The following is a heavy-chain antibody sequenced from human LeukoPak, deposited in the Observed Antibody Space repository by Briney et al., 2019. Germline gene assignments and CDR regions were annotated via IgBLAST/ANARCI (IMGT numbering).Heavy chain of an antibody. Sequence: GGSLRFSCAASGFTVSSNEMSWVRQAPGKGLEWVSSISGGSTYYADSRKGRFTISRDNSKNTLYLQMNSLGAEDTAVYYCARDSPYSDYLIGGAFNIWGQGTMVTVSS. V-gene: IGHV3-38-3*01. CDR2: ISGGST. CDR1: GFTVSSNE. CDR3: ARDSPYSDYLIGGAFNI. J-gene: IGHJ3*02. D-gene: IGHD4-11*01.